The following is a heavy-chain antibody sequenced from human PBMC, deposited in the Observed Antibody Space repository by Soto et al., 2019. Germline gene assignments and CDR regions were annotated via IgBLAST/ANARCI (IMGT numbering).Heavy chain of an antibody. V-gene: IGHV3-30-3*01. Sequence: GGSLRLSCAASGFTFSSYAMHWVRQAPGKGLEWVAVISYDGSNKYYADSVKGRFTISRDNSKNTLYPQMNSLRAEDTAVYYCARDPVYYYDSSGYYFDYWGQGTLVTVSS. CDR3: ARDPVYYYDSSGYYFDY. J-gene: IGHJ4*02. CDR2: ISYDGSNK. D-gene: IGHD3-22*01. CDR1: GFTFSSYA.